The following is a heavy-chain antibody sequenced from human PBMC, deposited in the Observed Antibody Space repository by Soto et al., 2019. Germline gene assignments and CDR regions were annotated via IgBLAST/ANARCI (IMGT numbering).Heavy chain of an antibody. CDR3: ARGQVVAAQH. J-gene: IGHJ4*02. D-gene: IGHD2-15*01. V-gene: IGHV4-30-2*01. CDR1: GGSISSGGYS. CDR2: IYHSGST. Sequence: QLQLQESGSGLVKPSQTLSLTCAVSGGSISSGGYSWSWIRQPPGKGLEWIGYIYHSGSTYYNPSLQRRVTISVARSTNQFSLKLSSVTAADTAVYYCARGQVVAAQHWGQGTLVTVSS.